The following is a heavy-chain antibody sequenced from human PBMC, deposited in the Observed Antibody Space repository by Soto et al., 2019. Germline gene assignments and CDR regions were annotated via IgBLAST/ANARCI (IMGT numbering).Heavy chain of an antibody. CDR3: ASLGPDHAMEV. CDR1: GGSITSGGYY. J-gene: IGHJ6*02. V-gene: IGHV4-31*03. Sequence: QVQLQESGPGLVKPSQTLSLTCTVSGGSITSGGYYWNWLRQHPGKGLEWIGYIYYSGRTYYNPSLKSRVTISVVATKQQFSVKRKSVTAGETAVFYCASLGPDHAMEVWGQGTTVTVSS. D-gene: IGHD3-16*01. CDR2: IYYSGRT.